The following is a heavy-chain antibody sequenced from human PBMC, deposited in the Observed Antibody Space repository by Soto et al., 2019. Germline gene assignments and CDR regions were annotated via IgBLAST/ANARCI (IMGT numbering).Heavy chain of an antibody. CDR3: AKNSYGYGGFHLDY. CDR2: ISGSGGST. D-gene: IGHD5-18*01. V-gene: IGHV3-23*01. Sequence: GSLRLSCAASGFTFSSYAMSWVRQAPGKGLEWVSAISGSGGSTYYADSVKGRFTISRDNSKNTLYLQMNSLRAEDTAVYYCAKNSYGYGGFHLDYWGQGTLVNVPS. CDR1: GFTFSSYA. J-gene: IGHJ4*02.